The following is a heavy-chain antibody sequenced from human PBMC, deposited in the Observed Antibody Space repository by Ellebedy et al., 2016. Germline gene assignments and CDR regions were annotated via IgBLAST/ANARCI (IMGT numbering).Heavy chain of an antibody. D-gene: IGHD2-15*01. J-gene: IGHJ4*02. CDR3: ARGVVVAATLFDY. CDR1: GYTFTDYY. V-gene: IGHV1-2*04. CDR2: INPNSGGT. Sequence: ASVKVSXXASGYTFTDYYMHWVRQAPGQGLEWMGWINPNSGGTNYAQKFQGWVTMTRDTSISTAYMELSRLRSDDTAVYYCARGVVVAATLFDYWGQGTLVTVSS.